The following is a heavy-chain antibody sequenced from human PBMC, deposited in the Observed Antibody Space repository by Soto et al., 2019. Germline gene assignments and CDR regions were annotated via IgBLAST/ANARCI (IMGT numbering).Heavy chain of an antibody. J-gene: IGHJ6*02. CDR3: ARGLGAAIRYYYYYGMDV. Sequence: QVQLVQSGAEVKKPGASVKVSCKASGYTFTSYAMHWVRQAPGQRLEGMGWINAGNGNTKYSQKFQGRVTITRDKSASTAYMELSSLRSEDTAVYYCARGLGAAIRYYYYYGMDVWGQGTTVTVSS. CDR1: GYTFTSYA. V-gene: IGHV1-3*01. D-gene: IGHD2-2*02. CDR2: INAGNGNT.